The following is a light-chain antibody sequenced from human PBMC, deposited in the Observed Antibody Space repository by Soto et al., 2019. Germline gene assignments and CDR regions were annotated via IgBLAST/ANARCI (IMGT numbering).Light chain of an antibody. V-gene: IGLV2-14*01. CDR3: TSDSIRPAYL. Sequence: QSALTQPASVSGSPGQSITISCTGTSSDVGGYDYVSWYQLHPGKAPKLMIFEVSNRPSGVSYRFSGSKSGNTASLTISGLQAEDETVYFCTSDSIRPAYLVGTGTKV. J-gene: IGLJ1*01. CDR1: SSDVGGYDY. CDR2: EVS.